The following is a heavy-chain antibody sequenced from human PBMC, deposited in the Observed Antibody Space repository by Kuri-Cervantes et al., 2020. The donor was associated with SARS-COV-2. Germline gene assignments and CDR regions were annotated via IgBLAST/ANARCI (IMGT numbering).Heavy chain of an antibody. V-gene: IGHV5-51*01. CDR1: GYSFTSYW. Sequence: GGSLRLSCKGSGYSFTSYWIGWVRQMPGKGLEWMGIIYPGDSDTRYSPSFQGQVTISADKSISTAYLQWSSLKASDTAMYYCARRLTSHILPPPYGSGSYYWYYYMDVWGKGTTVTGAS. CDR3: ARRLTSHILPPPYGSGSYYWYYYMDV. D-gene: IGHD3-10*01. CDR2: IYPGDSDT. J-gene: IGHJ6*03.